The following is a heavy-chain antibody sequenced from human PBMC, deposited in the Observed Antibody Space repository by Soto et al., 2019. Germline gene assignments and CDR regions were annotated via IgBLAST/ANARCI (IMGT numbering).Heavy chain of an antibody. D-gene: IGHD6-13*01. V-gene: IGHV4-59*01. Sequence: ASETLSLTCTFSGGSISSYYWSWIRQPPGKGLEWIGYIYYSGSTNYNPSLKSRVTISVDTSKNQFSLKLSSVTAADTAVYYCASGGLAEAHYYYYYGMDVWGQGTTVTGSS. CDR2: IYYSGST. J-gene: IGHJ6*01. CDR3: ASGGLAEAHYYYYYGMDV. CDR1: GGSISSYY.